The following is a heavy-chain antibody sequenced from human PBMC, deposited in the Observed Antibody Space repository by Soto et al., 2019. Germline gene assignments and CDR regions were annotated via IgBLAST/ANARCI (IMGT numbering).Heavy chain of an antibody. CDR1: GGSISSSNW. D-gene: IGHD6-13*01. J-gene: IGHJ4*02. CDR2: IDHSGST. V-gene: IGHV4-4*02. Sequence: QVQLQESGPGLVKPSGTLSLTCAVSGGSISSSNWWSWVRQPPGKGLEWIGEIDHSGSTNYNPAPNSRATLSVAKSTNQFSLKLSSVTAADTAVYYCSRIAAAGTTFDYWGQGTLVTVSS. CDR3: SRIAAAGTTFDY.